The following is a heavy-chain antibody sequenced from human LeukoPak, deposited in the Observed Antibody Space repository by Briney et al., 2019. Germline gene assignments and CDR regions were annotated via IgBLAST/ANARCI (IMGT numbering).Heavy chain of an antibody. D-gene: IGHD5-18*01. V-gene: IGHV1-69*13. CDR1: GGTFSSYA. J-gene: IGHJ4*02. CDR2: IIPIFGTA. CDR3: ASKRGYSYGLDY. Sequence: SVKVSCTASGGTFSSYAISWVRQAPGQGLEWMGGIIPIFGTANYAQKFQGRVTITADESTSTGYMELSSLRSEDTAVYYCASKRGYSYGLDYWGQGTLVTVSS.